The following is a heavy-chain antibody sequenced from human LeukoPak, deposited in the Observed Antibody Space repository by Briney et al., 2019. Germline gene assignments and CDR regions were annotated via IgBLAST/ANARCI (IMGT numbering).Heavy chain of an antibody. V-gene: IGHV4-34*01. CDR1: GGSFSGYY. J-gene: IGHJ4*02. Sequence: PSETLSLTCAVYGGSFSGYYWSWIRQPPGKGLERIGEINHSGSTNYNPSLKSRVTISVDTSKNQFSLKLSSVTAADTAVYYCARGKLYYYDSSGYPRTYYFDYWGQGTLVTVSS. D-gene: IGHD3-22*01. CDR2: INHSGST. CDR3: ARGKLYYYDSSGYPRTYYFDY.